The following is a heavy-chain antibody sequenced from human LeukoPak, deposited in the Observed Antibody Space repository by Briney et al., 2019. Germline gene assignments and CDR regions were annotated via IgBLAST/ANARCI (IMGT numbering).Heavy chain of an antibody. D-gene: IGHD3-22*01. CDR1: GYTFTSYG. CDR2: ISAYNGNT. CDR3: ARDYPPYYYDSSGYHNWFDP. V-gene: IGHV1-18*01. Sequence: ASVKVSCTASGYTFTSYGISWVRQAPGQGLEWMGWISAYNGNTNYAQKLQGRVTMTTDTSTSTAYMELRSLRSDDTAVYYCARDYPPYYYDSSGYHNWFDPWGQGTLVTVSS. J-gene: IGHJ5*02.